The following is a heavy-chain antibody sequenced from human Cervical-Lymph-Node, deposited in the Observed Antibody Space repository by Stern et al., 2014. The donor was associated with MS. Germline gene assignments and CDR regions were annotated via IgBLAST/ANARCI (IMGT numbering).Heavy chain of an antibody. D-gene: IGHD1-26*01. Sequence: QLVQSGAEVKKPGSSGKVSCKASGGTFSSYAISWVRQAPGQGLEWLGGIIPIFATANYAQKVQGRVTITADESTSTAYMELSSLRSEDTAVYYCARGELKEGLVRGMDVWGQGTTVTVSS. J-gene: IGHJ6*02. CDR3: ARGELKEGLVRGMDV. CDR2: IIPIFATA. CDR1: GGTFSSYA. V-gene: IGHV1-69*01.